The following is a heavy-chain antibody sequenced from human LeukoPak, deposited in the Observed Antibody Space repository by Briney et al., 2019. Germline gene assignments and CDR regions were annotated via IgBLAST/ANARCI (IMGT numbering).Heavy chain of an antibody. Sequence: PGGSLRLSCAASGFTFSDYYMSWLRQAPGKGLEWVSYISSDSSTIYYADSVKGRFTISRDNAKNSLYLQMNSLRTEDTAVYYCASTEYQRLGTDYWGQGTLVTVSS. CDR1: GFTFSDYY. J-gene: IGHJ4*02. D-gene: IGHD2-2*01. CDR2: ISSDSSTI. CDR3: ASTEYQRLGTDY. V-gene: IGHV3-11*04.